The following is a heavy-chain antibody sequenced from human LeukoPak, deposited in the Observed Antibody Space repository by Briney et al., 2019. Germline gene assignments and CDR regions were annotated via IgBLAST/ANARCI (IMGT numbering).Heavy chain of an antibody. J-gene: IGHJ5*02. CDR2: IYPGDSDT. V-gene: IGHV5-51*01. Sequence: GESLKISCKGFGYTFTSYWIGWVRQMPGKGLEWMGIIYPGDSDTRYSPSFQGQVTISADKSISTAYLQWSSLKASDTAMYYCARGDANYYDSSGSWFDPWGQGTLVTVSS. CDR3: ARGDANYYDSSGSWFDP. CDR1: GYTFTSYW. D-gene: IGHD3-22*01.